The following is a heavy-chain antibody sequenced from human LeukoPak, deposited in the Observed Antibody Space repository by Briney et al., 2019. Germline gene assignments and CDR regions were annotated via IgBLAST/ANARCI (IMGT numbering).Heavy chain of an antibody. Sequence: GASVKVSCKASRYTFTGYSLHWVRQAPGQGLEWMGWINPNSGGTNYAQKFQGRVTMTGDTSISTAYMELSRLTSDVTAVYYCGRGRGSYSLDYWGQGTLVTASS. CDR2: INPNSGGT. V-gene: IGHV1-2*02. D-gene: IGHD1-26*01. CDR1: RYTFTGYS. J-gene: IGHJ4*02. CDR3: GRGRGSYSLDY.